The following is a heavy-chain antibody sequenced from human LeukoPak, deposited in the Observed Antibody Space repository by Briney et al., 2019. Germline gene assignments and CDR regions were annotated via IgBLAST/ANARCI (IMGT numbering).Heavy chain of an antibody. CDR2: ISSSGSTI. Sequence: GGSLRLSCAASGFTFSDYYMSWIRQAPGKGLEWVSYISSSGSTIYYADSVKGRFTISRDNAKNSLYLQMNSLRAEDTAVYYSARDHYYDSSGYFLGYWGQGTLVTVSS. D-gene: IGHD3-22*01. V-gene: IGHV3-11*01. CDR1: GFTFSDYY. J-gene: IGHJ4*02. CDR3: ARDHYYDSSGYFLGY.